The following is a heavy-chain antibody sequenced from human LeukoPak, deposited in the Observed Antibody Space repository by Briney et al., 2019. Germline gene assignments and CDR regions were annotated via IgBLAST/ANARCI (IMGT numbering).Heavy chain of an antibody. CDR3: AGSTYDIFDY. Sequence: SETLSLTCTVSGGSISSGGYYWSWIRQHPGKGLEWIGYIYYSGSTYYNPSLKSRVTISVDTSKNQFSLKLSSVTAADTAVYYCAGSTYDIFDYWGQGTLVTVSS. D-gene: IGHD3-9*01. CDR1: GGSISSGGYY. V-gene: IGHV4-31*03. J-gene: IGHJ4*02. CDR2: IYYSGST.